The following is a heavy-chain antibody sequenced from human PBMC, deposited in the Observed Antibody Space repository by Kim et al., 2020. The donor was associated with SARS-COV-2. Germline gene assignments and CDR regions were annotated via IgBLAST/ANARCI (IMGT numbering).Heavy chain of an antibody. CDR1: GFTFSSYG. Sequence: GGSLRLSCAASGFTFSSYGMHWVRQAPGKGLEWVAVISYDGSNKYYADSVKGRFTISRDNSKNTLYLQMNSLRAEDTAVYYCAKDNWIAASDYWGQGTLVTVSS. V-gene: IGHV3-30*18. J-gene: IGHJ4*02. CDR3: AKDNWIAASDY. CDR2: ISYDGSNK. D-gene: IGHD6-6*01.